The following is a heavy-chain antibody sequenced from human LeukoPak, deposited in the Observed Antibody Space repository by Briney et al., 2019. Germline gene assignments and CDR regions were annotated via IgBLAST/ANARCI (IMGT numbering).Heavy chain of an antibody. CDR1: GFTFSSYG. V-gene: IGHV3-33*01. J-gene: IGHJ6*03. Sequence: GRSLRLSCAASGFTFSSYGMHWVRQAPGKGLEGVAVIWYDGSNKYYADSVKGRFTISRDNSKNTLYLQMNSLRAEDTAVYYCARCRAAAGYYYYYMDVWGKGTTVTVSS. CDR3: ARCRAAAGYYYYYMDV. D-gene: IGHD6-13*01. CDR2: IWYDGSNK.